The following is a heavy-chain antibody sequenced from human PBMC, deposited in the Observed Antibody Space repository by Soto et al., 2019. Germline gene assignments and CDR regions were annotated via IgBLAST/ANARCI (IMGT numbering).Heavy chain of an antibody. CDR3: ARGELLWFGELLR. J-gene: IGHJ4*02. CDR2: MNPNSGDT. V-gene: IGHV1-8*01. CDR1: GYTFTSYE. Sequence: QVQLVQSGAEVKKPGASVKVTCKASGYTFTSYEINWVRQATGQGLEWMGWMNPNSGDTGYAQKFQGRVTMTRNTSISTAYMELSSLRSEDTAVYYCARGELLWFGELLRWGQGTLVTVSS. D-gene: IGHD3-10*01.